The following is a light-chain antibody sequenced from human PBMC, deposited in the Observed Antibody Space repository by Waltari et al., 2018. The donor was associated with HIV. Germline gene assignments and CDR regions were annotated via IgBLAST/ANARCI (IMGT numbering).Light chain of an antibody. Sequence: SYELTQPPSVSVSPGQTARITCSGDALPKQYAYWYQQKPGQAPVLVINKDSERPSGIPERFSGSSSGTTVTLTISGVQAEDEAEYYCQSADISGTVRVFGEGTKVTVL. CDR3: QSADISGTVRV. CDR1: ALPKQY. V-gene: IGLV3-25*03. J-gene: IGLJ2*01. CDR2: KDS.